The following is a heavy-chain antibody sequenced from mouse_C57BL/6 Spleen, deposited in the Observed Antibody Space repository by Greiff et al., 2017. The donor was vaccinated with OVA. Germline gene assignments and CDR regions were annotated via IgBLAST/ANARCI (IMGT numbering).Heavy chain of an antibody. V-gene: IGHV3-8*01. CDR2: ISYSGST. Sequence: EVKLQESGPGLAKPSQTLSLTCSVTGYSITSDYWNWIRKFPGNKLEYMGYISYSGSTYYNPSLKSRISITRDTSKNQYYLQLNSVTTEDTATYYCARSSIYYGSRGSYYFDYWGQGTTLTVSS. D-gene: IGHD1-1*01. CDR1: GYSITSDY. CDR3: ARSSIYYGSRGSYYFDY. J-gene: IGHJ2*01.